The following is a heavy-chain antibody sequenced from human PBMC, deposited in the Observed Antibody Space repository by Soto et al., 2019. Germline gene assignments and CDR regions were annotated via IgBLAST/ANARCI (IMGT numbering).Heavy chain of an antibody. J-gene: IGHJ5*02. CDR2: IYHSGST. V-gene: IGHV4-4*02. D-gene: IGHD3-3*01. CDR1: GGSISSSNW. CDR3: ARDQGDYDFWSGYRNNWFDP. Sequence: QVQLQESGPGLVKPSGTLSLTCAVSGGSISSSNWWSWVRQPPGKGLEWIGEIYHSGSTNYNPSLKSRVTISVDKSKNQVFLKLRSVTAAYTAVYYCARDQGDYDFWSGYRNNWFDPWGQGTLVTVSS.